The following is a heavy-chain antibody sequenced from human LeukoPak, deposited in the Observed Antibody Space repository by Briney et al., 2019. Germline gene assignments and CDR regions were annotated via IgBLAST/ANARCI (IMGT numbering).Heavy chain of an antibody. CDR1: GGSISSSSYY. D-gene: IGHD3-22*01. CDR3: ARQGSYYDSSGYYFDY. Sequence: SETLSLTCTVSGGSISSSSYYWGWIRQPPGKGLEWIGSIYYSGSTYYNPSLKSRVTISVDTSKNQFSLKLSSVTAADTAVYYCARQGSYYDSSGYYFDYWGQGTLVTVSS. V-gene: IGHV4-39*01. J-gene: IGHJ4*02. CDR2: IYYSGST.